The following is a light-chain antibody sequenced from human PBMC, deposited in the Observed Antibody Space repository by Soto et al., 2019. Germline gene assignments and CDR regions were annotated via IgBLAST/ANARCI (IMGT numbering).Light chain of an antibody. Sequence: SYELTQPPSVSVAPGKAARITCGGNNIGSKSVHWYQQKPDQAPLLVIYYDRDRPSGIPERFSGSNSGNTAALTISRVEAGDEADYYCQLWDGGSGHRVFGGGTKVTVL. CDR1: NIGSKS. CDR3: QLWDGGSGHRV. J-gene: IGLJ2*01. CDR2: YDR. V-gene: IGLV3-21*04.